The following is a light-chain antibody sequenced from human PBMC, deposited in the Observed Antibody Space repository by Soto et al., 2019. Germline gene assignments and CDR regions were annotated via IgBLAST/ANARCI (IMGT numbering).Light chain of an antibody. J-gene: IGKJ2*01. CDR1: QSINSE. CDR3: QQSHNWPLT. Sequence: EIVMTQSPATLSLSPGERAALSCRASQSINSELAWYQQKPGQPPRLLIYGASTRATGVPARFTGSESGSEFTLTISGLQSEDFAVYYCQQSHNWPLTFVQGTRLEI. V-gene: IGKV3-15*01. CDR2: GAS.